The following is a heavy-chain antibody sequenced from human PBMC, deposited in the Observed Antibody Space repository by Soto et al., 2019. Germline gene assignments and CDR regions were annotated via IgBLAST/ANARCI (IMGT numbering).Heavy chain of an antibody. D-gene: IGHD4-17*01. Sequence: PGGSLRLSCAASGFTFSDFWLHWVRQAPGKGLVWVARINNDGSDTSYADSVKGRFTMSRDNAKNMVYLQMNSLGVEDTAVYYCAKVTPPPTVTSLFYFDYWGQGTLVTVSS. CDR2: INNDGSDT. V-gene: IGHV3-74*01. CDR3: AKVTPPPTVTSLFYFDY. J-gene: IGHJ4*02. CDR1: GFTFSDFW.